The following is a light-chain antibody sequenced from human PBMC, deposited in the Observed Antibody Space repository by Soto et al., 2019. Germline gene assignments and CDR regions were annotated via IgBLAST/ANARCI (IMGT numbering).Light chain of an antibody. CDR1: RSDIGGYNY. CDR2: EVF. J-gene: IGLJ2*01. CDR3: SSYAGSNNLL. V-gene: IGLV2-8*01. Sequence: QSALTQPPSASGSPGQSVTISCTGTRSDIGGYNYVSWYQQHPGKAPKLIIYEVFKRPSGVPDRFSGSKSGNTASLTVSGLQAEDEADYYCSSYAGSNNLLFGGGTQLTVL.